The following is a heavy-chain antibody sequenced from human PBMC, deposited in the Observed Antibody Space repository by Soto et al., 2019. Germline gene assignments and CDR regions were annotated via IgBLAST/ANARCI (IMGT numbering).Heavy chain of an antibody. D-gene: IGHD4-17*01. CDR2: IIPIFGTA. Sequence: QVQLVQSGAEVKKPGSSVKVSCKASGGTFSSYAISWVRQAPGQGLEWMGGIIPIFGTANYAQKFQGRVTITADESTSTAYMELSSLRSEDTAVYYCASLTTLVTPSYHDAFVIWGQGTMVTVSS. V-gene: IGHV1-69*12. CDR3: ASLTTLVTPSYHDAFVI. CDR1: GGTFSSYA. J-gene: IGHJ3*02.